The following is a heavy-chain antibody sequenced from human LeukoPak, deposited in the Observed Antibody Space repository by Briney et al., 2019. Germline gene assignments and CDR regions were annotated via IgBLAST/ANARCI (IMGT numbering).Heavy chain of an antibody. CDR1: GGSISSGSYY. CDR2: IYTSGST. V-gene: IGHV4-61*02. Sequence: PSETLSLTCTVSGGSISSGSYYWSWIGQPAGKRREWMGRIYTSGSTNYNPSLKTRDTISVDTSKNQFSLQLSSVTAAHTAVYYCARDIWQQQYNWFDPWGQGTLVTVSS. CDR3: ARDIWQQQYNWFDP. J-gene: IGHJ5*02. D-gene: IGHD6-13*01.